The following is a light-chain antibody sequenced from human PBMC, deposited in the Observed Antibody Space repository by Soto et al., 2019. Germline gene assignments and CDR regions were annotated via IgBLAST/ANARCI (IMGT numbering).Light chain of an antibody. Sequence: QSALTQPPSASGSPGQSVTISCTGTSSDVGGYNYVSWYQQHPGKDPRLMIYEVNKRPSGVPDRFSGFKSGNTASLTVSGPQAEDEADYYCSSYAGSDNPYVFGTGTKVTVL. J-gene: IGLJ1*01. V-gene: IGLV2-8*01. CDR3: SSYAGSDNPYV. CDR1: SSDVGGYNY. CDR2: EVN.